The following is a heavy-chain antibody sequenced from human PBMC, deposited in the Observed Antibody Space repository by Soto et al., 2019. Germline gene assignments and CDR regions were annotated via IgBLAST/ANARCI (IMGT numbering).Heavy chain of an antibody. V-gene: IGHV1-3*01. CDR3: ARERFMYYYDSSGYYPLWFDP. CDR1: GCTFTSYA. CDR2: INAGNGNT. Sequence: GASVKVSCKASGCTFTSYAMHWVRQAPGQRLEWMGWINAGNGNTKYSQKFQGRVTITRDTSASTAYMELSSLRSEDTAVYYCARERFMYYYDSSGYYPLWFDPWGQGTLVTVSS. J-gene: IGHJ5*02. D-gene: IGHD3-22*01.